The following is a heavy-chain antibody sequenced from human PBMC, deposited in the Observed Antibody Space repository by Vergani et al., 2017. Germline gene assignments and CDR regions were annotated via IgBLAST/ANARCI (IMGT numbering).Heavy chain of an antibody. CDR1: GGTFSSYA. V-gene: IGHV1-69*01. Sequence: QVKLVQSGAEVKKPGSSGKVSCKASGGTFSSYAISWVRQAHGQGLEWMGGIIPIFGTANYAQKFQGRVTITADESTSTAYMELSSLRSEDTAVYYCARVAYYYDSSGYPGAFDIWGQGTMVTVSS. J-gene: IGHJ3*02. D-gene: IGHD3-22*01. CDR3: ARVAYYYDSSGYPGAFDI. CDR2: IIPIFGTA.